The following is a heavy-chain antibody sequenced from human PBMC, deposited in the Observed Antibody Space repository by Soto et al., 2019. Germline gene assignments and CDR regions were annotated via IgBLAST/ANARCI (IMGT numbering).Heavy chain of an antibody. Sequence: ASVKVSCKASGYTFTTYARHWVRQAPGQRLEWMGWIYPGNGNTKYSQNFQGRVTITRDTSASTAYMELSSLRSEDTAMYYCARRPKSGNYFLSFFDYWGQGTLVTVSS. D-gene: IGHD3-22*01. CDR3: ARRPKSGNYFLSFFDY. V-gene: IGHV1-3*01. CDR2: IYPGNGNT. CDR1: GYTFTTYA. J-gene: IGHJ4*02.